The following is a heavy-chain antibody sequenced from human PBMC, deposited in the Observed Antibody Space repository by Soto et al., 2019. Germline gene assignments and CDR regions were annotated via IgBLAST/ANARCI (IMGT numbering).Heavy chain of an antibody. D-gene: IGHD4-17*01. V-gene: IGHV4-30-4*01. CDR3: ARGDDYGGNSVDY. Sequence: QVQLQESGPGLVKPSQTLSLTCTVSGGSISSGDYYWSWIRQPPGKGLEWIGYIYYSGSTYYNPSLRSRVTISVDTSKNQFSLKLSSVTAADTAVYYCARGDDYGGNSVDYWGQGTLVTVSS. J-gene: IGHJ4*02. CDR2: IYYSGST. CDR1: GGSISSGDYY.